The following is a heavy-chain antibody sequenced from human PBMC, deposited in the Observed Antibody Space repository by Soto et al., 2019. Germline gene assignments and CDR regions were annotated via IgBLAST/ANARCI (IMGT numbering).Heavy chain of an antibody. CDR3: AKGADYDFWSGYRIYYYMDV. CDR2: ISGSGGST. V-gene: IGHV3-23*01. J-gene: IGHJ6*03. CDR1: GFTFSSYA. Sequence: GGSLRLSCAASGFTFSSYAMSWVRQAPGKGLEWVSAISGSGGSTYYADSVKGRFTISRDNSKNTQYLQMNSLRAEDTAVYYCAKGADYDFWSGYRIYYYMDVWGKGTTVTVSS. D-gene: IGHD3-3*01.